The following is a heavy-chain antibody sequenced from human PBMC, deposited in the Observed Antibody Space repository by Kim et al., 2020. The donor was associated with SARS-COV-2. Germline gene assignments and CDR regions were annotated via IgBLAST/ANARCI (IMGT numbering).Heavy chain of an antibody. J-gene: IGHJ4*02. D-gene: IGHD3-10*01. V-gene: IGHV6-1*01. Sequence: VSVKNRITINPDTSTNQFSLQLNSVTPEDTAVYYCARVGTMVRGVHYFDYWGQGTLVTVSS. CDR3: ARVGTMVRGVHYFDY.